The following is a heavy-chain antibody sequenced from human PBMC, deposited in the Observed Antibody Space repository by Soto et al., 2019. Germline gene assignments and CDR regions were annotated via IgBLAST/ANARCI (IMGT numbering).Heavy chain of an antibody. D-gene: IGHD3-22*01. V-gene: IGHV3-30*18. J-gene: IGHJ4*02. Sequence: GGSLRLSCAASGFTFSSYGMHWVRQAPGKGLEWVAVISYDGSNKYYADSVKGRFTISRDNSKNTLYLQMNSLRAEDTAVYYCAKDGGYDSSGYWFDYWGQGTLVTVSS. CDR1: GFTFSSYG. CDR2: ISYDGSNK. CDR3: AKDGGYDSSGYWFDY.